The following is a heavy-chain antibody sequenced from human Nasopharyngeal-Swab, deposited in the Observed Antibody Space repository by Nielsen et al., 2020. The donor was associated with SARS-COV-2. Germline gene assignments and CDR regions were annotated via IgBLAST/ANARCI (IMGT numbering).Heavy chain of an antibody. D-gene: IGHD3-10*01. CDR3: ARDKSGSGKWGFDP. Sequence: SETLSLTCIVSGGSINSGGYYWSWTRQQPGEGLEWIGYIYYSGRAYYNPYLQSRVTISVDTSKNQFLLNLSSVTAADTAVYYCARDKSGSGKWGFDPWGQGILVTVSS. J-gene: IGHJ5*02. V-gene: IGHV4-31*03. CDR2: IYYSGRA. CDR1: GGSINSGGYY.